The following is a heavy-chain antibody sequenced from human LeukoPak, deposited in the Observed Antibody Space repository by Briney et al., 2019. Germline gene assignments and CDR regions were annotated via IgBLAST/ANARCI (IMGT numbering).Heavy chain of an antibody. D-gene: IGHD1-26*01. J-gene: IGHJ4*02. V-gene: IGHV4-59*11. Sequence: SGTLSLTCTVSGGSISSHYWSWIRQPPGKGLEWIGYIYYSGSTNYNPSLKSRVTISVDTSKNQFSLKLSSVTAADTAVYYCARGGERYLRYYFDYWGQGTLVTVSS. CDR1: GGSISSHY. CDR3: ARGGERYLRYYFDY. CDR2: IYYSGST.